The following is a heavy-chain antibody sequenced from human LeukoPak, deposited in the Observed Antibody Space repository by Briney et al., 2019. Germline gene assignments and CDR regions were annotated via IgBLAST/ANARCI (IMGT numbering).Heavy chain of an antibody. CDR2: INHSGST. D-gene: IGHD5-12*01. CDR3: ARLRSKEWLRFLLPQACYMDV. CDR1: GGSFSGYY. Sequence: SETLSLTCAVYGGSFSGYYWSWIRQPPGKGLEWIGEINHSGSTNYNPSLKSRVTISVDTSKNQFSLKLSSVTAADTAVYYCARLRSKEWLRFLLPQACYMDVWGKGTTVTISS. V-gene: IGHV4-34*01. J-gene: IGHJ6*03.